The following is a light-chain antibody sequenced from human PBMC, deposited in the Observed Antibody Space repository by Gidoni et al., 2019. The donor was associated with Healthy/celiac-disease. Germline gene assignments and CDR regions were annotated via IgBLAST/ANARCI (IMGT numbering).Light chain of an antibody. J-gene: IGLJ3*02. CDR2: STN. CDR3: AAWDDSLNGWV. CDR1: SSNIGSNT. Sequence: QSVLTQPPSASGTPGQGVTISCSGSSSNIGSNTVNWYQQLPGTAPKLLIYSTNQRPSGVPDRFSGSKSGTSASLAISGLQSEDEADYYCAAWDDSLNGWVFGGGTKLTVL. V-gene: IGLV1-44*01.